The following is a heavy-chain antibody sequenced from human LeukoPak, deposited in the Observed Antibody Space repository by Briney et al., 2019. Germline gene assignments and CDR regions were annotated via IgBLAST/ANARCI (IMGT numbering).Heavy chain of an antibody. CDR3: ARATPYDYGDPFDY. D-gene: IGHD4-17*01. J-gene: IGHJ4*02. CDR2: ISAYNGNT. CDR1: GYTFTSYG. V-gene: IGHV1-18*01. Sequence: ASVKVSCKASGYTFTSYGISWVRQAPGQGLEWMGWISAYNGNTNYAQKLQGRVIMTTDTSTSTAYMELRSLRSDDTAVYYCARATPYDYGDPFDYWGQGTLVTVSS.